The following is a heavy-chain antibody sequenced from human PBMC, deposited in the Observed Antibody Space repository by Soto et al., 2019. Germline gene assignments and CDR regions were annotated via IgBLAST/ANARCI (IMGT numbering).Heavy chain of an antibody. J-gene: IGHJ4*02. D-gene: IGHD6-19*01. CDR3: AKSRDGYSSGWYDY. CDR2: ISGSGGST. Sequence: GGSLRLSCAASGFTFSSYAMSWVRQAPGKGLEWVSAISGSGGSTYYADSVKGRFTISRDNSKNTLYLQMNSPRAEDTAVYYCAKSRDGYSSGWYDYWGQGTLVTVSS. V-gene: IGHV3-23*01. CDR1: GFTFSSYA.